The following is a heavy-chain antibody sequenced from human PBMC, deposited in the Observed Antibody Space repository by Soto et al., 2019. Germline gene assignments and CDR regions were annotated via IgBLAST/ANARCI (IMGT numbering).Heavy chain of an antibody. CDR3: AKVGLVDGDYMHHVMDV. CDR1: GTSMFNYY. D-gene: IGHD4-17*01. J-gene: IGHJ6*02. Sequence: QVHLQESGPGLVKPSGTLSLICTVSGTSMFNYYWSWIRQPAGKGLEWIGRVYTDGTAIYNPSLKSRVTMSVDMSKNQFSLNVNSVTAADTAVYYCAKVGLVDGDYMHHVMDVWGQGATVIVS. V-gene: IGHV4-4*07. CDR2: VYTDGTA.